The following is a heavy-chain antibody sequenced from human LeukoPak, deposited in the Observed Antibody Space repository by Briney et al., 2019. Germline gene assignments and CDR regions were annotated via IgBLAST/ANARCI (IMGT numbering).Heavy chain of an antibody. CDR2: IYDSENT. CDR3: ATDGAAAGRNWSDP. Sequence: SETLSLTCTVSGGSISSYYWSWIRQPPGKGLEWIGNIYDSENTNYNPSLKSRVTISVDTSKNQFSLKLSSVTAADTAVYYCATDGAAAGRNWSDPWGQGTLVTVSS. CDR1: GGSISSYY. V-gene: IGHV4-59*01. D-gene: IGHD6-13*01. J-gene: IGHJ5*02.